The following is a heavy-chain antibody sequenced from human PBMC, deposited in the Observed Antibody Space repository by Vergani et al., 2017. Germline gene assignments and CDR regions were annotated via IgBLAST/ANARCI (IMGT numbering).Heavy chain of an antibody. Sequence: QVQLQQWGAGLLKPSETLSLTCAVYGGSFSGYYWSWIRQPPGKGMEWIGEINHSGSTKYNQSLKSRVTISVDTSKNQFSLKLSSVTAADTAVYYCARYRGAYYGDRSGAFDIWGQGTMVTVSS. D-gene: IGHD4-17*01. CDR2: INHSGST. J-gene: IGHJ3*02. CDR3: ARYRGAYYGDRSGAFDI. V-gene: IGHV4-34*01. CDR1: GGSFSGYY.